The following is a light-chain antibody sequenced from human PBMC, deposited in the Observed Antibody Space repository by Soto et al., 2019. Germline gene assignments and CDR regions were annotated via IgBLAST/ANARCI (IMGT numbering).Light chain of an antibody. J-gene: IGKJ4*01. V-gene: IGKV2-28*01. CDR2: LGS. Sequence: DIVMTQSPLSLPVTPGEPASISCRSSQSLLYDNGYIYLDWYLQKPGRSPQLLIYLGSNRASGVPGRFSGSLXGXXXXLXISXVEAEDVGLYYCMQTLQTPRTFGGGTKVEIK. CDR3: MQTLQTPRT. CDR1: QSLLYDNGYIY.